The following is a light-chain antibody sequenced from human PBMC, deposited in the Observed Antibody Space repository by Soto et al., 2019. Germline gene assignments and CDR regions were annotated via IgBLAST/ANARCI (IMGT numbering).Light chain of an antibody. CDR1: QSVSSSY. CDR3: QQSSNWPLT. J-gene: IGKJ3*01. V-gene: IGKV3-11*01. CDR2: DAS. Sequence: EIVLTQSPCTLALSPGERATLSCRASQSVSSSYLAWYQQKPGQAPRLLIYDASNRATGIPARFSGSGSGTDFTLTISSLEPEDFEVYYCQQSSNWPLTFGPGTKVDIK.